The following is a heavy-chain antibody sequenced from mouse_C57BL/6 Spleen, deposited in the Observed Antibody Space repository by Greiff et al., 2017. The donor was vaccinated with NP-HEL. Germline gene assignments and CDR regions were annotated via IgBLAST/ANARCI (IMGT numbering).Heavy chain of an antibody. D-gene: IGHD2-5*01. CDR3: ARYYSNAMDY. CDR1: GYTFTSYW. CDR2: IDPSDSYT. Sequence: VQLQQPGAELVKPGASVKLSCKASGYTFTSYWMQWVKQRPGQGLEWIGEIDPSDSYTNYNQKFKGKATLTVDTSSSTAYMQLSSLTSEDSAVYYCARYYSNAMDYWGQGTSVTVSS. V-gene: IGHV1-50*01. J-gene: IGHJ4*01.